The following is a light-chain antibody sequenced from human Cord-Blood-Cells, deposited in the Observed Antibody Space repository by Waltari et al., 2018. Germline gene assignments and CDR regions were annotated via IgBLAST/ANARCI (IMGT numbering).Light chain of an antibody. CDR3: HAWDSSTAWV. J-gene: IGLJ3*02. Sequence: SYELIQPPSVSVSPGQTASITCSRVKLGDKYACWYQQKPGQSPVLVIYQDSKRPSWTHERCSGSNSGNTAKLTISRTQAMDEADYSCHAWDSSTAWVFGGGTKLTVL. CDR1: KLGDKY. V-gene: IGLV3-1*01. CDR2: QDS.